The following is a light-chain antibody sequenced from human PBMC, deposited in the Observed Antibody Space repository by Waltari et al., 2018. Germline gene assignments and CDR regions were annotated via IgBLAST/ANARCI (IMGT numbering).Light chain of an antibody. J-gene: IGLJ3*02. CDR2: EVS. Sequence: QSALTQPASVSGSPGQSITISCTGTSSDVGCYNYFSWYQQHPGKAPKLMIYEVSNRPSGVSNRFSGSKSGNTASLTISGLQAEDEADYYCSSYTSSSTQVFGGGTKLTVL. V-gene: IGLV2-14*01. CDR3: SSYTSSSTQV. CDR1: SSDVGCYNY.